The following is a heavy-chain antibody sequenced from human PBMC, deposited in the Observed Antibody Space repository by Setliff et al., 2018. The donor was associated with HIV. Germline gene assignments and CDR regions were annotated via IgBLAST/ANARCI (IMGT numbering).Heavy chain of an antibody. D-gene: IGHD3-10*01. V-gene: IGHV4-4*07. CDR1: GGSFGVYR. J-gene: IGHJ5*02. CDR3: ARDRHSSGLGSYGP. Sequence: SETLSLTCTMSGGSFGVYRWSWIRQSAGRGLEWIGRIDSSGTTDYKPSLKGRVAISVDTSRNQFSLRVPSVTAADTAVYFCARDRHSSGLGSYGPWGPGILVTVSS. CDR2: IDSSGTT.